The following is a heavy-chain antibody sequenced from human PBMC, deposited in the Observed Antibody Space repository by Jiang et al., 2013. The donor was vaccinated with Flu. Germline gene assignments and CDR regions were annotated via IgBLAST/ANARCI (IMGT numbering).Heavy chain of an antibody. Sequence: VLLKPSETLSLTCAVYGGSFSGYYWSWIRQPPGKGLEWIGEINHSGSTNYNPSLKSRVTISVDTSKNQFSLKLSSVTAADTAVYYCATITNYDPSHDAFDIWGQGTMVTVSS. CDR2: INHSGST. CDR1: GGSFSGYY. D-gene: IGHD2-8*01. V-gene: IGHV4-34*01. J-gene: IGHJ3*02. CDR3: ATITNYDPSHDAFDI.